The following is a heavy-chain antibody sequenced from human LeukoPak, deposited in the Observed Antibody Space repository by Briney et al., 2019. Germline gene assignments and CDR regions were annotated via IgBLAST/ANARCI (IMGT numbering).Heavy chain of an antibody. J-gene: IGHJ4*02. V-gene: IGHV3-23*01. CDR1: GFPFSAYA. CDR2: ISASGDTT. CDR3: ASRRYFDSSYYFDY. Sequence: GGSLRLSCAASGFPFSAYAMSWVRQAPGKGLEWVSAISASGDTTYYADSVRGRFTISRDNAKNSLYLQMNSLRAEDTAMYYCASRRYFDSSYYFDYWGQGTLVTVSS. D-gene: IGHD3-9*01.